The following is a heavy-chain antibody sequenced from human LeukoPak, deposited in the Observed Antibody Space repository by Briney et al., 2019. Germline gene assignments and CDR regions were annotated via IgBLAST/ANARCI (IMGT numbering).Heavy chain of an antibody. CDR2: VSASVAST. V-gene: IGHV3-23*01. Sequence: PGGSLRLSCAASEFTFSSYELTWVRQAPGKGLEWVSSVSASVASTYYADSVKGRFTISRDNSKNTLYLQMNSLRAEDTAVYYCAKVGDYCSSTTCYSDYWGQGTLVTVSS. CDR3: AKVGDYCSSTTCYSDY. J-gene: IGHJ4*02. CDR1: EFTFSSYE. D-gene: IGHD2-2*01.